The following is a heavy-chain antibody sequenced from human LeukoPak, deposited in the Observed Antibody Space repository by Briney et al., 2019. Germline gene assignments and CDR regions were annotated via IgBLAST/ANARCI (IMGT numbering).Heavy chain of an antibody. CDR1: GFTFSSYA. CDR2: IRSKAFDETT. D-gene: IGHD3-10*01. V-gene: IGHV3-49*04. J-gene: IGHJ4*02. CDR3: ASSFGQLSFFDS. Sequence: GGSLRLSCAASGFTFSSYAMSWVRQAPGKGLQWVGFIRSKAFDETTEYAASVKGRFTISRDDSKSIAYLQMNSLKIEDTSVYYCASSFGQLSFFDSWGQGALVTVSS.